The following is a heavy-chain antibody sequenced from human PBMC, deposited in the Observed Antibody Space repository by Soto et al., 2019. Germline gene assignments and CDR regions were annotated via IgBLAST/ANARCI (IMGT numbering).Heavy chain of an antibody. D-gene: IGHD3-16*02. V-gene: IGHV1-18*01. Sequence: GASVKVSCKASGYTFTSYGMSWVQQAPGQGHEWMGWISAYNGNTNYAQKLQGRVTTTTDTSTSTAYMELRSLRSDDTAVYYCARGLGPTWGVISWFDPWGQGTLVTVSS. CDR3: ARGLGPTWGVISWFDP. J-gene: IGHJ5*02. CDR1: GYTFTSYG. CDR2: ISAYNGNT.